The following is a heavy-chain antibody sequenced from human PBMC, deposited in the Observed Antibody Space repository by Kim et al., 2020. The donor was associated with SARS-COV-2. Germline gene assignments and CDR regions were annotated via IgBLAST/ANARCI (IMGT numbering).Heavy chain of an antibody. CDR2: IHPNSGAT. V-gene: IGHV1-2*02. Sequence: ASVKVSCKASGYTFNDYYIHWVRQAPGQGLEWMGWIHPNSGATNYAQKFQGRVTMTRDTSISTAYMDLSRLRSEDTAVYYCARWGQTGEGNYYYDGMDVW. CDR1: GYTFNDYY. J-gene: IGHJ6*01. D-gene: IGHD7-27*01. CDR3: ARWGQTGEGNYYYDGMDV.